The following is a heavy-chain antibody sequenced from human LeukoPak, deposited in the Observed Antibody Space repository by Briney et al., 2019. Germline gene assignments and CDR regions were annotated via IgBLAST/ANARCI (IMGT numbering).Heavy chain of an antibody. CDR1: GFTFSSDS. V-gene: IGHV3-21*01. CDR3: ARDTSGSYSITYFDS. D-gene: IGHD3-10*01. CDR2: IDSTSGYT. Sequence: GGSLRLSCVASGFTFSSDSMNWVRQAPGKGMEWVSYIDSTSGYTYYADSVKGRFTISRDNAKNSLYLQMNSLRAEDTAMYYCARDTSGSYSITYFDSWGQGALVTVSS. J-gene: IGHJ4*02.